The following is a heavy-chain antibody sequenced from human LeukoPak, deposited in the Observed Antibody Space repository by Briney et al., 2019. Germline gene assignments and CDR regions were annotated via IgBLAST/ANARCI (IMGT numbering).Heavy chain of an antibody. D-gene: IGHD2-15*01. CDR3: ALGYCSGGSCYYYYYGMDV. J-gene: IGHJ6*02. V-gene: IGHV3-48*01. CDR2: ISSSSSTI. Sequence: GGSLRLSCAASGFTFSSYSMNWVRQAPGKGLGWVSYISSSSSTIYYADSVKGRFTISRDNAKNSLYLQMNSLGAEDTAVYYCALGYCSGGSCYYYYYGMDVWGQGTTVTVSS. CDR1: GFTFSSYS.